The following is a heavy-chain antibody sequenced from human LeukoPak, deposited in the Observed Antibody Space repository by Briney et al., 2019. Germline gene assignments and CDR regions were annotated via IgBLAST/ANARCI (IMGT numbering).Heavy chain of an antibody. CDR3: ASFPSYRGIYCTNGVCYDRTNWFDP. CDR1: GGTFSSYA. D-gene: IGHD2-8*01. CDR2: IIPIFGTA. J-gene: IGHJ5*02. V-gene: IGHV1-69*06. Sequence: SVKVSCKASGGTFSSYAISWVRQAPGQELEWMGGIIPIFGTANYAQKFQGRVTITADKSTSTAYMELSSLRSEDTAVYYCASFPSYRGIYCTNGVCYDRTNWFDPWGQGTLVTVSS.